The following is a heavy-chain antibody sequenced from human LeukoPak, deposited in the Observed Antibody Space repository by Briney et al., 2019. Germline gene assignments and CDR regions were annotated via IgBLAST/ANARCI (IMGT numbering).Heavy chain of an antibody. V-gene: IGHV6-1*01. CDR3: ARDLAGFGGYSYGMVDY. J-gene: IGHJ4*02. CDR2: TYYRSKLYN. CDR1: GDSVSSNSAT. Sequence: SQTLSLTCALSGDSVSSNSATWHWIRQSPSRGLEWLGRTYYRSKLYNDYALSVKSRITINPDTSKNQFSLHLNSVTPEDTAVYYCARDLAGFGGYSYGMVDYWGQGTLVTVSS. D-gene: IGHD5-18*01.